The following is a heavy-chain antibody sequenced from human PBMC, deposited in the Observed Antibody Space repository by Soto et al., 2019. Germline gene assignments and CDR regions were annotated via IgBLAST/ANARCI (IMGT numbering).Heavy chain of an antibody. Sequence: QVQLQQWGAGLLKPSETLSLTCAVYGGSFSGYYWSWIRQPPGKGLEWIGEINHSGSTNYNPSLKSRVTISVDTSKNQFSLKLSSVTAADTAVYYCARYYDFWSGYFYYYYYGMDVWGQGTTVTVSS. D-gene: IGHD3-3*01. CDR3: ARYYDFWSGYFYYYYYGMDV. V-gene: IGHV4-34*01. CDR1: GGSFSGYY. J-gene: IGHJ6*02. CDR2: INHSGST.